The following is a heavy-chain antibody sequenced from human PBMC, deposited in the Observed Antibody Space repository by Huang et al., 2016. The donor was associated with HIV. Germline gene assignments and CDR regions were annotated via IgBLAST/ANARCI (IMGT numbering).Heavy chain of an antibody. D-gene: IGHD2-15*01. V-gene: IGHV1-2*02. Sequence: QVQLVQSGAEVKKPGASVKVSCKASGYTFTGYYMHWVRQAPGQGLEWMGLIKPKSGGTNYEQKFQGRVTMTRDTSISTAYMELSRLRSDDTAVYYCAREVVSATGYYYYGMDVWGQGTTVTVSS. CDR3: AREVVSATGYYYYGMDV. CDR2: IKPKSGGT. CDR1: GYTFTGYY. J-gene: IGHJ6*02.